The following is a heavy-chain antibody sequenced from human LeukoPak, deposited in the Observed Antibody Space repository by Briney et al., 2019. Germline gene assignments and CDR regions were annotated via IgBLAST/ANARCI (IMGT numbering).Heavy chain of an antibody. CDR3: VRGDRYFIDY. CDR2: IGNTGRTI. J-gene: IGHJ4*02. CDR1: GFRFSSYE. V-gene: IGHV3-48*03. Sequence: GGSLRLSCAASGFRFSSYEMNWVRQAPGRGLEWVSYIGNTGRTIYYVDSVKGRFTVSRDNAKNSLYLQMNSLRAEDTAIYYCVRGDRYFIDYWGQGTLVTVSS. D-gene: IGHD1-1*01.